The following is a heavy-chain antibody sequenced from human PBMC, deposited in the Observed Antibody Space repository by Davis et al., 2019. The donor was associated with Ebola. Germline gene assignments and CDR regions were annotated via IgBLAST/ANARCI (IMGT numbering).Heavy chain of an antibody. D-gene: IGHD5-18*01. CDR2: TYYRSKWYN. J-gene: IGHJ6*02. CDR3: ARESTRTAMAPGGLVYYYGMDV. V-gene: IGHV6-1*01. CDR1: GDSVSSNSAA. Sequence: SQTLSLTCAISGDSVSSNSAAWNWIRQSPSRGLEWLGRTYYRSKWYNDYAVSVKSRITINPDTSKNQFSLQLNSVTPEDTAVYYCARESTRTAMAPGGLVYYYGMDVWGQGTTVTVSS.